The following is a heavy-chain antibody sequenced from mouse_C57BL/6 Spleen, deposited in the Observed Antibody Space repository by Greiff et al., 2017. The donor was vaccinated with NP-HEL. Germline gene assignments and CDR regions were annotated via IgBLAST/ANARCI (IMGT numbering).Heavy chain of an antibody. CDR3: ARCYGSSYDYFDY. D-gene: IGHD1-1*01. CDR2: IYPGDGDT. CDR1: GYAFSSYW. Sequence: QVQLQQSGAELVKPGASVKISCKASGYAFSSYWMNWVKQRPGKGLEWIGQIYPGDGDTNYNGKFKGKATLTADKSSSTAYMQLSSLTSEDSAVYFCARCYGSSYDYFDYWGQGTTLTVSS. V-gene: IGHV1-80*01. J-gene: IGHJ2*01.